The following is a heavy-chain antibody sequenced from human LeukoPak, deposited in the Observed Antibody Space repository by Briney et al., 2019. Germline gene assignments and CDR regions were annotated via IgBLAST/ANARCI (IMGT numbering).Heavy chain of an antibody. CDR3: ERGASGQWLVP. J-gene: IGHJ1*01. V-gene: IGHV4-4*02. CDR1: GDSISRIKW. Sequence: SETLSLTCAVSGDSISRIKWWTWVRQPPGKGLEWIGEIYHSGSTNYNPSLKSRVTMSLDKSKNQFSLKVPSEAAAYTAVYYCERGASGQWLVPWGQGTLVTVSS. D-gene: IGHD3-22*01. CDR2: IYHSGST.